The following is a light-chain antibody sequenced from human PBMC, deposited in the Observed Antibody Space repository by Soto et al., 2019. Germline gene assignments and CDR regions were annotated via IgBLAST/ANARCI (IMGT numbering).Light chain of an antibody. CDR3: QHYSGPQT. V-gene: IGKV3-20*01. CDR2: GAS. CDR1: QSVSSTP. J-gene: IGKJ4*01. Sequence: EIVLTQSPGTLSLSPGERATLSCRASQSVSSTPLAWYQQKPGQAPRLLIYGASSRATGIPDRFSGSGSGTDFTLTISRLEPEDFAVYYCQHYSGPQTFGGGTKVEVK.